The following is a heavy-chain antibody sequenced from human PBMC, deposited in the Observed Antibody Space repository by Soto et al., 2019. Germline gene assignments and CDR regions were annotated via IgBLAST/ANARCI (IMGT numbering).Heavy chain of an antibody. CDR2: ISGSGGRI. CDR1: GFTFYRYD. Sequence: EVQLLESGGGLVQPGGSLRLSCAASGFTFYRYDMFWVRQTPRRGLEWVSFISGSGGRIEYGEFVRGRFTASRDNAEDTLSLQMNTLAFDDTGVYYCVRRGSGTGWYYDQWGQGTLVAVSS. V-gene: IGHV3-23*02. J-gene: IGHJ4*02. D-gene: IGHD6-19*01. CDR3: VRRGSGTGWYYDQ.